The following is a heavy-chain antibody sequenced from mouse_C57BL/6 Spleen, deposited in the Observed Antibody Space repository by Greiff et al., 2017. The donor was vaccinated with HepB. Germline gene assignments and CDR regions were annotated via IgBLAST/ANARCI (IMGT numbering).Heavy chain of an antibody. D-gene: IGHD1-1*01. CDR3: ARDYGNWYFDV. J-gene: IGHJ1*03. CDR2: INPNNGGT. CDR1: GYTFTDYN. Sequence: EVKLMESGPELVKPGASVKMSCKASGYTFTDYNMHWVKQSHGKSLEWIGYINPNNGGTSSNQKFKGKATLTVNKSSRTAYMELRSLTSEDSAVYYCARDYGNWYFDVWGTGTTVTVSS. V-gene: IGHV1-22*01.